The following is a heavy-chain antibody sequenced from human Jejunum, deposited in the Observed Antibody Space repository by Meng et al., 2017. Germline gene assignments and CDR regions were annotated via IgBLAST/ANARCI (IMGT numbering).Heavy chain of an antibody. Sequence: GESLKISCVASGFTFSEYAMNWVRQAPGKGLEWVALISYDGNDQYYADSVQGRFTISKDMSKKILYLQMNNLSADDTAVYYCGRERMGLYIQHWGQGTLVTVSS. V-gene: IGHV3-30*01. CDR3: GRERMGLYIQH. CDR1: GFTFSEYA. D-gene: IGHD3-10*01. CDR2: ISYDGNDQ. J-gene: IGHJ1*01.